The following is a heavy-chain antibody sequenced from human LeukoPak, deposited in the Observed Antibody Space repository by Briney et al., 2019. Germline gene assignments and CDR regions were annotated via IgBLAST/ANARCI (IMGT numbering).Heavy chain of an antibody. Sequence: PGGSLRLSCAASGFTFSTYSMNWVRQAPGKGLEWVSYISSSSSTIYYADSVKGRFTISRDNSKNTLYLQMNSLRAEDTAVYYCARDRYFDWSQYYYGMDVWGQGTTVTVSS. J-gene: IGHJ6*02. CDR3: ARDRYFDWSQYYYGMDV. D-gene: IGHD3-9*01. CDR1: GFTFSTYS. V-gene: IGHV3-48*01. CDR2: ISSSSSTI.